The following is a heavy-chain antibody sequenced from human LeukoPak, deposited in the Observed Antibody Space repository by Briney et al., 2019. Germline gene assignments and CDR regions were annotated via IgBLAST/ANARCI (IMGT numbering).Heavy chain of an antibody. CDR1: GGSISSYY. D-gene: IGHD1-26*01. Sequence: SETLSLTCTVSGGSISSYYWSWLRQPPGKGLEWIGYIYTSGSTNYNPSLKSRVTISVDTSKNQFSLKLSSVTAADTAVYYCARQKGGSFIDPWGQGTLVTVSS. V-gene: IGHV4-4*09. CDR2: IYTSGST. J-gene: IGHJ5*02. CDR3: ARQKGGSFIDP.